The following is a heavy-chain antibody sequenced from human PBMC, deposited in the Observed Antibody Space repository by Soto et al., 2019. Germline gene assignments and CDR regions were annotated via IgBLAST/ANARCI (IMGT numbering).Heavy chain of an antibody. Sequence: QVQLQESGPGLVKPSQALSLTCTVSGGSISSGGYYWSWVRQHPGKGLEWIAYMYYSGSTYYNPSLKSRVSVSVDTSTNQFSLKLSSVTAADTAVYYCARFSGSYLRDWGQGTLVTVSS. J-gene: IGHJ4*02. CDR1: GGSISSGGYY. V-gene: IGHV4-31*03. D-gene: IGHD1-26*01. CDR2: MYYSGST. CDR3: ARFSGSYLRD.